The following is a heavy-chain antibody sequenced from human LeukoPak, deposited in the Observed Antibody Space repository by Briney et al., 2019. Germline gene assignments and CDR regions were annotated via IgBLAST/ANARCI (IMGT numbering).Heavy chain of an antibody. CDR1: GFTFDDYA. Sequence: AGGSLRLSCAASGFTFDDYAMHWVRQAPGKGLEWVSGISWNSGSIGYADSVKGRFTISRDNAKNSLYLQMNSLRAEDTALYYCAKDKRQAATAPFDYWAREPWSPSPQ. V-gene: IGHV3-9*01. J-gene: IGHJ4*02. CDR2: ISWNSGSI. CDR3: AKDKRQAATAPFDY. D-gene: IGHD2-15*01.